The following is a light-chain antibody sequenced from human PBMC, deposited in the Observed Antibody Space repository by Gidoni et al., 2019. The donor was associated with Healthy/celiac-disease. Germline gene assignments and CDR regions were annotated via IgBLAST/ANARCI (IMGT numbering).Light chain of an antibody. CDR2: GKN. CDR1: SLRSYY. CDR3: NSRDSSGNHLV. Sequence: SSEITHDTAVSVALGQTVRITCPGASLRSYYASWYQQKPGQAPVLVIYGKNNRPSGIPDRFSGPSSGNTASLTITGAQAEDEADYYCNSRDSSGNHLVFGGGTKLTVL. J-gene: IGLJ2*01. V-gene: IGLV3-19*01.